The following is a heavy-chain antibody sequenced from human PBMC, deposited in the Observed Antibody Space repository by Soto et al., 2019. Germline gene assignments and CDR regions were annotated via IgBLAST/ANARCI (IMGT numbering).Heavy chain of an antibody. V-gene: IGHV3-30-3*01. CDR1: GFTFSSYA. D-gene: IGHD5-12*01. J-gene: IGHJ4*02. CDR2: ISYDGSNK. CDR3: ARGSHRWLQYAGSDY. Sequence: GGSLRLSCAASGFTFSSYAMHWVRQAPGKGLEWVAVISYDGSNKYYADSVKGRFTIPRDNSKNTLYLQMNSLRAEDTAVYYCARGSHRWLQYAGSDYWGQGTLVTVSS.